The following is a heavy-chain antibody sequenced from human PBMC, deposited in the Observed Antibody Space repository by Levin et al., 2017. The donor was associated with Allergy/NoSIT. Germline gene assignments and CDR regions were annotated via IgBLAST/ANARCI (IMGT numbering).Heavy chain of an antibody. CDR1: GGSISSGGYY. D-gene: IGHD3-22*01. CDR3: ARYYDSSGYYMGLGAVDI. Sequence: PSETLSLTCTVSGGSISSGGYYWSWIRQHPGTGLEWFGYIYYSGSTYYNPSLKSRVTISVDTSKNQFSLKLSSVTAADTAVYYCARYYDSSGYYMGLGAVDIWGQGTMVTVSS. CDR2: IYYSGST. V-gene: IGHV4-31*03. J-gene: IGHJ3*02.